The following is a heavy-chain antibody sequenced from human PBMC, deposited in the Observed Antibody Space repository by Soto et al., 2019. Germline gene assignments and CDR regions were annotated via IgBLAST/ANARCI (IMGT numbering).Heavy chain of an antibody. CDR2: IKSKTDGGTT. V-gene: IGHV3-15*01. D-gene: IGHD2-2*01. J-gene: IGHJ4*02. CDR1: GFTFSNAW. Sequence: PGGSLRLSCAASGFTFSNAWMSWVRQAPGKGLEWVGRIKSKTDGGTTDYAAPVKGRFTISRDDSKNTLYLQMNSLKTEDTAVYYCTAPSCSSTSCYSDWGQGTLVTVS. CDR3: TAPSCSSTSCYSD.